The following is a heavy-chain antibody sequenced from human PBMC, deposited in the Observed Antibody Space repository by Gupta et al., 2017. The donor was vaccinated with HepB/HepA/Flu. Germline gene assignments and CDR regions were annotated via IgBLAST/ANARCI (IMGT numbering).Heavy chain of an antibody. J-gene: IGHJ4*02. D-gene: IGHD6-6*01. CDR1: GGSISSYY. CDR2: IYYSGST. Sequence: QVQLQESGPGLVKPSETLSLTCTVSGGSISSYYWSWIRQPPGKGLEWIGYIYYSGSTNYNPSLKSRVTISVDTSKNQFSLKLSSVTAADTAVYYCARDHVFCTEGACSSSFDYWGQGTLVTVSS. CDR3: ARDHVFCTEGACSSSFDY. V-gene: IGHV4-59*01.